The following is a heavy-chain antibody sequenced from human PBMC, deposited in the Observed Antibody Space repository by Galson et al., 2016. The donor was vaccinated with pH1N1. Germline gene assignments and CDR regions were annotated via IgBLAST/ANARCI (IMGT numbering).Heavy chain of an antibody. CDR1: GDSISSKTFY. Sequence: TLSLTCSVSGDSISSKTFYWSWLRQPAGKGLQWIGLLYSSGSTNYNSSLKGRVTMSADTSNNQFSLKLTSVTAADTAVYYCAREADSSDSTGYYYKAFDYWGQGILVTVSS. CDR2: LYSSGST. V-gene: IGHV4-61*02. J-gene: IGHJ4*02. D-gene: IGHD3-22*01. CDR3: AREADSSDSTGYYYKAFDY.